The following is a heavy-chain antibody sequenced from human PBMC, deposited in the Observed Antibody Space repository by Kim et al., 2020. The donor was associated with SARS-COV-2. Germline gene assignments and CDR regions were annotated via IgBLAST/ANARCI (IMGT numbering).Heavy chain of an antibody. Sequence: GGSLRLSCAASGFTFNEYGMTWVRHAPAKGLEWVSAINWNAGILAYADSVKGRFTISRDNVKNSLYLQMNSLRVEDTALYYCARLGPYDSSGYSFDYWCLGMQDTVSS. V-gene: IGHV3-20*04. J-gene: IGHJ4*02. CDR2: INWNAGIL. D-gene: IGHD3-22*01. CDR1: GFTFNEYG. CDR3: ARLGPYDSSGYSFDY.